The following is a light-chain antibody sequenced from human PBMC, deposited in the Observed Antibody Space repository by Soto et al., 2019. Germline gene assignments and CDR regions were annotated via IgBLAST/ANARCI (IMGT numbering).Light chain of an antibody. J-gene: IGKJ1*01. Sequence: EIVLTQSPGTLPLSPGERAALSCRASQSVSSYLAWYQQKPGQAPRLLIYDASNRATGIPARFSGSGSGTDFTLTISSLEPEDFAVYYCQQRSNWPPTWTFGQGTKVDIK. V-gene: IGKV3-11*01. CDR3: QQRSNWPPTWT. CDR2: DAS. CDR1: QSVSSY.